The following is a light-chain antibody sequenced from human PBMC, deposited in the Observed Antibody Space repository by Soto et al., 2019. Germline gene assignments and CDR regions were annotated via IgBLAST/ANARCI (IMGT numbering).Light chain of an antibody. CDR2: LGS. Sequence: DIVMPQSPLYLPVTPGEPASISCRSSQSLLHSNGYNYLDWYLQKPWQSPQLLIYLGSNRASGGPDRFSGSGSGTDFTQKISRVEAEDVGVYYCIQARQTHRTCGPVTKVEIK. V-gene: IGKV2-28*01. CDR3: IQARQTHRT. J-gene: IGKJ1*01. CDR1: QSLLHSNGYNY.